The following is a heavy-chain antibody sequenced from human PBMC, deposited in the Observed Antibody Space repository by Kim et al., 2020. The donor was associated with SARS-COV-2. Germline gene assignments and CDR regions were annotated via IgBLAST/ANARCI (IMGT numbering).Heavy chain of an antibody. CDR3: ARWGYDFWSGEPGEDYFDY. D-gene: IGHD3-3*01. V-gene: IGHV4-31*02. J-gene: IGHJ4*02. Sequence: SRVTISVDTSKNQFSLKLSSVTAADTAVYYCARWGYDFWSGEPGEDYFDYWGQGTLVTVSS.